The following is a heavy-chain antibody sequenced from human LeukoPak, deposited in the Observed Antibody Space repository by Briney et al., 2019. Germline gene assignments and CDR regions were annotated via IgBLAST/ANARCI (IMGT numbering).Heavy chain of an antibody. CDR2: IYHSGST. V-gene: IGHV4-30-2*01. CDR3: ARGGGGDQSFDY. Sequence: SQTLSLTCDVSGGSISSGGYSWSWIRQPPGKGLEWIGYIYHSGSTYYNPSLKSRVTISVDTSKNQFSLKLSSVTAVDTAVYYCARGGGGDQSFDYWGQGTLVTVSS. D-gene: IGHD2-21*02. CDR1: GGSISSGGYS. J-gene: IGHJ4*02.